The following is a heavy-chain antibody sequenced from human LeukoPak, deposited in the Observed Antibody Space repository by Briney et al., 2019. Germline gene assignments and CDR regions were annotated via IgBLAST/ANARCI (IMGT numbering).Heavy chain of an antibody. D-gene: IGHD1-26*01. J-gene: IGHJ4*02. CDR1: SGSISTYY. CDR2: IHYTGST. Sequence: PETLSLTCTVSSGSISTYYWTWIRQPPGKRLEWIGFIHYTGSTNYNPSLKSRVTISVDTSKNQFSLKLNSVTAADTAVYYCARSSGSRYYIDYWGQGTLVTVSS. CDR3: ARSSGSRYYIDY. V-gene: IGHV4-59*01.